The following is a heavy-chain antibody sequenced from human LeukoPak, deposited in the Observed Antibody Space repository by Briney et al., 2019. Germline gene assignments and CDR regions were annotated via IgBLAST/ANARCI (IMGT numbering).Heavy chain of an antibody. CDR1: GYTFTGYY. J-gene: IGHJ5*02. Sequence: ASVKVSCKASGYTFTGYYMHWVRQAPGQGLEWIGRINPNSGGTNYAQKFQGRVTMTRDTSISTAYMELSRLRSDDTAVYYCATRITGTTYFLVGFDPWGQGTLVTVSS. CDR3: ATRITGTTYFLVGFDP. V-gene: IGHV1-2*06. CDR2: INPNSGGT. D-gene: IGHD1-7*01.